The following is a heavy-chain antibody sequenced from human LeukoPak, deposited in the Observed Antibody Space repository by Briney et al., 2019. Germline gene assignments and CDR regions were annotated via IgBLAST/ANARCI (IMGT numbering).Heavy chain of an antibody. J-gene: IGHJ4*02. V-gene: IGHV4-61*08. CDR2: IYYSGST. Sequence: SETLSLTCTVSGGSISSGGYYWSWIRQPPGKGLEWIGYIYYSGSTNYNPSLKSRVTISVDTSKNQFSLKLSSVTAADTAVYYCAGNYGSGSYYRLPFDYWGQGTLVTVSS. CDR1: GGSISSGGYY. D-gene: IGHD3-10*01. CDR3: AGNYGSGSYYRLPFDY.